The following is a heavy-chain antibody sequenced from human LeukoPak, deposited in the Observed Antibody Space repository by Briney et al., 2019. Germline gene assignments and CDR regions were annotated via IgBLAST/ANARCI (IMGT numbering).Heavy chain of an antibody. Sequence: PSQTLSLTCTVSGGSISSGSYYWRWIRQPAGKGLEWIGRIYTSGSTNYNPSLKSLITISVNTTKNQFSLKLSSVTAGDTAVYYCARGGYYYDSRGGTFDIWGQGTMVTVSS. J-gene: IGHJ3*02. V-gene: IGHV4-61*02. CDR2: IYTSGST. CDR1: GGSISSGSYY. CDR3: ARGGYYYDSRGGTFDI. D-gene: IGHD3-22*01.